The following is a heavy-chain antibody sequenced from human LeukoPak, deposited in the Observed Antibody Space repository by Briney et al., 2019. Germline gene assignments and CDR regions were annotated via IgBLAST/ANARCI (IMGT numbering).Heavy chain of an antibody. J-gene: IGHJ4*02. CDR3: AKGGAQQAVYYYDY. Sequence: GGSLRLSCAASGFTFRSYAMSWVRQAPGKGLEWVSGISGSGGNTYYADSVKGRFTISRDNSKNTLYLQMNSLRAEDTAVYYCAKGGAQQAVYYYDYWGQGTLVTVSS. CDR1: GFTFRSYA. V-gene: IGHV3-23*01. CDR2: ISGSGGNT. D-gene: IGHD2-8*01.